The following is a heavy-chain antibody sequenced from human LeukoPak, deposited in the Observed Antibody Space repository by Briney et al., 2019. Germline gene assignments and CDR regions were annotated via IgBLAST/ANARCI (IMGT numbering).Heavy chain of an antibody. Sequence: GGSLRLSCAASGFTFSDYYMSWIRQAPGKGLEWVSYISSSGSTIYYADSVKGRFTISRDNAKNSLYPQMNSLRAEDTAVYYCARPQYSSSWYLDYWGQGTLVTVSS. D-gene: IGHD6-13*01. J-gene: IGHJ4*02. CDR2: ISSSGSTI. V-gene: IGHV3-11*01. CDR1: GFTFSDYY. CDR3: ARPQYSSSWYLDY.